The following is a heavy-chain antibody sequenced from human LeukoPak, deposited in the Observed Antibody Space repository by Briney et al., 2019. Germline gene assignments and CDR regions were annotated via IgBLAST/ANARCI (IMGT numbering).Heavy chain of an antibody. V-gene: IGHV1-2*02. CDR2: INPNSGGT. Sequence: ASVKASCKASGYTFTGYYMHWVRQAPGQGLEWMGWINPNSGGTSYAQKFQGRVTMTRDTSISTAYMELSRLRSDDTAVYYCARVGYSSGWPPDYWGQGTLVTVSS. CDR3: ARVGYSSGWPPDY. CDR1: GYTFTGYY. J-gene: IGHJ4*02. D-gene: IGHD6-19*01.